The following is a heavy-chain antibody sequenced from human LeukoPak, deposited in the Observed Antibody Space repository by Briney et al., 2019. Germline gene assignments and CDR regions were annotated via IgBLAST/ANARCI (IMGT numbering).Heavy chain of an antibody. V-gene: IGHV3-30*04. CDR2: ISYDGSNK. J-gene: IGHJ4*02. Sequence: GRSLRLSCAASGFTFSSYAMHWVCQAPGKGLEWVAVISYDGSNKYYADSVKGRFTISRDNSKNTLYLQMNSLRAEDTAVYYCARGGSGRHFDYWGQGTLVTVSS. D-gene: IGHD6-19*01. CDR1: GFTFSSYA. CDR3: ARGGSGRHFDY.